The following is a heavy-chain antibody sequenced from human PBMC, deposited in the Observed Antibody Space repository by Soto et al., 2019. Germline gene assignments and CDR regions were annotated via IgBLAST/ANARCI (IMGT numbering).Heavy chain of an antibody. Sequence: GGSLRLSCAASGFTFSSYAMHWVRQAPGKGLEWVAVISYDGSNKYYADSVKGRFTISRDNSKNTLYLQMNSLRAEDTAVYYCARGKLSEYVWGSYRYHFDYWGQGTVVT. CDR2: ISYDGSNK. CDR3: ARGKLSEYVWGSYRYHFDY. J-gene: IGHJ4*02. D-gene: IGHD3-16*02. V-gene: IGHV3-30-3*01. CDR1: GFTFSSYA.